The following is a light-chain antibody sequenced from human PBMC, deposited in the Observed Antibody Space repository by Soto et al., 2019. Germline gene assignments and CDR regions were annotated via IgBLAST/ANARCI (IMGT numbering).Light chain of an antibody. Sequence: DIQMTQSPPTLSASVGDRVTISCRASQSITGWLAWFQQKPGKAPKLLISKASKLESGVPSRFSGSGSGTEFTLTISSLQPDDFATYYCQHYNSYSGAFGQGTKVDIK. V-gene: IGKV1-5*03. J-gene: IGKJ1*01. CDR2: KAS. CDR1: QSITGW. CDR3: QHYNSYSGA.